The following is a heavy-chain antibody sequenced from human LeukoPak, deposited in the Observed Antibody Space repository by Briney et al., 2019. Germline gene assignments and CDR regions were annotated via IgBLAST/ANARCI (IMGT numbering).Heavy chain of an antibody. CDR3: RGSSRTFDY. D-gene: IGHD6-13*01. V-gene: IGHV3-7*01. J-gene: IGHJ4*02. Sequence: TGGSLGLSCAASGFNFSSNWMSWVRQAPGKGLEWVANIKQDGSEKYYVDSVKGRFTISRDNAKASLYLQMNSLRAEDTAVYYCRGSSRTFDYWGQGALVTVSS. CDR2: IKQDGSEK. CDR1: GFNFSSNW.